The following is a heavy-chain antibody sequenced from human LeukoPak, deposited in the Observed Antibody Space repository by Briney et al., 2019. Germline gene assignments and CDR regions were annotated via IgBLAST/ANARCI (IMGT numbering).Heavy chain of an antibody. CDR2: FSGSGGST. CDR1: GFTFSSYA. J-gene: IGHJ6*03. CDR3: AKDGIAVAGPGDYYMDV. V-gene: IGHV3-23*01. Sequence: GGSLRLSCATSGFTFSSYAMSWVRQAPGKGLEWVSAFSGSGGSTYYADSVEARFTISRDNSKNTLYLQMNSLRAEDTAFYYCAKDGIAVAGPGDYYMDVWGKGTTVTIAS. D-gene: IGHD6-19*01.